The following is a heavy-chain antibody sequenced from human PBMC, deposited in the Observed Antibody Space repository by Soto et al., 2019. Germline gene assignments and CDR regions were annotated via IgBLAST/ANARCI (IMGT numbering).Heavy chain of an antibody. CDR3: ARGPSEFIVVGHYYGMDV. D-gene: IGHD2-21*01. CDR1: GGSFRGYY. J-gene: IGHJ6*02. Sequence: SETLSLTCAVYGGSFRGYYWTWIRQPPGKGLEWIGEINHSGSTNYNPSLKSRATISLDTSKNQFSLKLSSVTAADTAVYFCARGPSEFIVVGHYYGMDVWSQGTTVTVSS. V-gene: IGHV4-34*01. CDR2: INHSGST.